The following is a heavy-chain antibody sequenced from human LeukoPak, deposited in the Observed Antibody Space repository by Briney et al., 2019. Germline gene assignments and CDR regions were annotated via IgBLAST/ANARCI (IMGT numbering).Heavy chain of an antibody. Sequence: GGPLRLSCAASGFTFRNYWMRLVRQTPGKGLVWVSRISSDGSSTTYADSVKGRFTISRDNAKNTLYLQMNNLRAEDKAMYYCSRDQKVTGRPDIDYWGQGTLVIVSS. CDR3: SRDQKVTGRPDIDY. CDR1: GFTFRNYW. V-gene: IGHV3-74*03. D-gene: IGHD6-6*01. J-gene: IGHJ4*02. CDR2: ISSDGSST.